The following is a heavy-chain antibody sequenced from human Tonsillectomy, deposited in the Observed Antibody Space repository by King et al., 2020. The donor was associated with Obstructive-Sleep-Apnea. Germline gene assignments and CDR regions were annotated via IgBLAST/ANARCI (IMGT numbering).Heavy chain of an antibody. CDR1: GGSISSYY. D-gene: IGHD3-10*01. CDR3: ARGDYYGSGSYFLGYYYGMDV. J-gene: IGHJ6*02. V-gene: IGHV4-59*01. CDR2: IYYSGST. Sequence: QLQESGPGLVKPSETLSLTCTVSGGSISSYYWSWNRQPPGKGLEWIGYIYYSGSTNYNPSLKSRVTISVDTSKNQFSLKLSSVTAADTAVYYCARGDYYGSGSYFLGYYYGMDVWGQGTTVTVSS.